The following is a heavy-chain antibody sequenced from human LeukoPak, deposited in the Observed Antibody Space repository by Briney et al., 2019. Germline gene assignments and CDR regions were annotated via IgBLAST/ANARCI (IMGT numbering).Heavy chain of an antibody. CDR1: GFTFDDYG. CDR2: INWNGGST. V-gene: IGHV3-20*04. Sequence: PGGSLRLSSAASGFTFDDYGMSWVRQAPGKGLEWVSGINWNGGSTGYADSVKGRFTISRDNAKNSLYLQMNSLRAEDTALYYCARDGGYCSSTSCYTPDYWGQGTLVTVSS. CDR3: ARDGGYCSSTSCYTPDY. J-gene: IGHJ4*02. D-gene: IGHD2-2*02.